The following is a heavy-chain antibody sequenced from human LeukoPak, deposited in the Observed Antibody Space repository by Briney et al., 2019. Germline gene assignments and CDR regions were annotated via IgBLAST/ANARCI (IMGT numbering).Heavy chain of an antibody. CDR1: GFTFTSSA. CDR3: AADLVRGVISAFDI. V-gene: IGHV1-58*01. D-gene: IGHD3-10*01. Sequence: SVKVSCKASGFTFTSSAVQWVRQARGQRLEWIGWIVVGSGNTNYAQKFQERVTITRDMSTSTAYMELSSLRSEDTAVYYCAADLVRGVISAFDIWGQGTMVTVSS. J-gene: IGHJ3*02. CDR2: IVVGSGNT.